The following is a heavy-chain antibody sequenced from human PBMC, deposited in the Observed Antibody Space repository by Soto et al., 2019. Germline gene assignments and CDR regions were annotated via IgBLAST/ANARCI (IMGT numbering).Heavy chain of an antibody. CDR3: ARGFTRDYRYFGL. CDR2: LWYDGSNR. J-gene: IGHJ4*02. V-gene: IGHV3-33*01. D-gene: IGHD4-4*01. CDR1: GFTFSSYG. Sequence: GGSLRLSCAASGFTFSSYGMHWVRQAPGKGLEWVAVLWYDGSNRYYADSVKGRFTVSRDNSKNTLYLQMNGLRAEDTAVYYCARGFTRDYRYFGLWGPGTLVTVSS.